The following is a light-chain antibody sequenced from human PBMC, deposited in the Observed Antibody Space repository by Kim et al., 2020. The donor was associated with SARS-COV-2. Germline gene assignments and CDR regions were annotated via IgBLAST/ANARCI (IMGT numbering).Light chain of an antibody. J-gene: IGLJ1*01. CDR1: MPTIGTGDG. V-gene: IGLV1-40*01. CDR3: QSYDTTLSAFV. Sequence: MVTVSCTGSMPTIGTGDGVQLYQQFPGKAPNLLISGTINRPSGVPDRFSGSKSVTSASLVITGLQGEDEADYYCQSYDTTLSAFVFGTGTKVTVL. CDR2: GTI.